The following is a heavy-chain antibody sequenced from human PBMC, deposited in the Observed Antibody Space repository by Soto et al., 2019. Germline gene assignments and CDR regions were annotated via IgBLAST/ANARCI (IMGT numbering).Heavy chain of an antibody. CDR1: GYTFTGYY. CDR3: ARGSLMDCSSTSCSGGDWFDP. Sequence: GASEKVSCKASGYTFTGYYMHWVRQAPGQGLEWVGWINPNSGGTNYAQKFQGWVTMTRDTSISTAYVELSRLRSDDTAVYYCARGSLMDCSSTSCSGGDWFDPWGQGTLVTVS. D-gene: IGHD2-2*01. CDR2: INPNSGGT. V-gene: IGHV1-2*04. J-gene: IGHJ5*02.